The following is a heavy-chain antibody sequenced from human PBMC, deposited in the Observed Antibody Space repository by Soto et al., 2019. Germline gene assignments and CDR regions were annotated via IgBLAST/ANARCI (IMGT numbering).Heavy chain of an antibody. D-gene: IGHD3-10*01. CDR3: AREPDYYGSGTSYYYGMDV. V-gene: IGHV3-30-3*01. Sequence: QVQLVESGGGVVQPGRSLRLSCAASGFTFSSYAMYWVRQAPGKGLEWVAVISYDGSNKYYADSVKGRFTISRDNSTNTLYLQMNSLRAEDTAVFYCAREPDYYGSGTSYYYGMDVWGQGTTVTVSS. CDR1: GFTFSSYA. J-gene: IGHJ6*02. CDR2: ISYDGSNK.